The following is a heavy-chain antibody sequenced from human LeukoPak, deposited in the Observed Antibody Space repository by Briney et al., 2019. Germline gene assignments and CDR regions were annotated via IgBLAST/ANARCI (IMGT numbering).Heavy chain of an antibody. V-gene: IGHV4-30-2*01. J-gene: IGHJ4*02. CDR1: GGSISSGGYS. D-gene: IGHD5-18*01. Sequence: PSETLSLTCAVSGGSISSGGYSWSWIRQPPGKGLEWIGYIYHSGSTNYNPSLKSRVTISVDTSKNQFSLKLSSVTAADTAVYYCARGPTRGYSYGYRVVVFDYWGQGTLVTVSS. CDR3: ARGPTRGYSYGYRVVVFDY. CDR2: IYHSGST.